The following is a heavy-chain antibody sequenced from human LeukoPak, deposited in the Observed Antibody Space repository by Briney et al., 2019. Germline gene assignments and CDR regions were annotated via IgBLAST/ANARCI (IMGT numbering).Heavy chain of an antibody. J-gene: IGHJ4*02. Sequence: RGSLRLSCVASGFTFSSYGMHWVRQAPGKGLEWVAVIWYDGSNKYYAESVKGRFTISRDNSKNTLYLQMNSLRAEDTAVYYCAREHVGWYTSYYFDYWGQGTLVTVSS. CDR3: AREHVGWYTSYYFDY. CDR2: IWYDGSNK. D-gene: IGHD2-15*01. CDR1: GFTFSSYG. V-gene: IGHV3-33*01.